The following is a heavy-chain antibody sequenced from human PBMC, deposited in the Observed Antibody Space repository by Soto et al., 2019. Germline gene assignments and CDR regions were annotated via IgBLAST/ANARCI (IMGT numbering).Heavy chain of an antibody. CDR3: ARAKDCTNGVCNYNHREDYYDSMDV. J-gene: IGHJ6*03. CDR2: INYSGST. Sequence: SETLSLTCTVSGGSISSYYWSWIRQPPGKGLEWIGDINYSGSTNYNPSLKSRVTISVDTSKNQFSLKLSSVTAADTDVYYCARAKDCTNGVCNYNHREDYYDSMDVWGKGTTVTVSS. D-gene: IGHD2-8*01. V-gene: IGHV4-59*01. CDR1: GGSISSYY.